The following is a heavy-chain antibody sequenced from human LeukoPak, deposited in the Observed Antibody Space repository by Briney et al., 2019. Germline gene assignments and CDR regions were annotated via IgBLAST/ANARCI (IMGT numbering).Heavy chain of an antibody. Sequence: GGSLRLSCAASGFTFIDYDMHWVRQVIGKGLKWVSAIGIRGDTHYSGSVKGRFTISRENAESSLYLQMNSLRAEDTAVYHCARGGIQVSGIDEFDYWGQGTLVTVSS. CDR1: GFTFIDYD. CDR2: IGIRGDT. D-gene: IGHD6-19*01. V-gene: IGHV3-13*01. CDR3: ARGGIQVSGIDEFDY. J-gene: IGHJ4*02.